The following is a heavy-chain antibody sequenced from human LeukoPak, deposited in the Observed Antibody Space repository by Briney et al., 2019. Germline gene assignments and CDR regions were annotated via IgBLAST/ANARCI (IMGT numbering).Heavy chain of an antibody. D-gene: IGHD2-2*02. CDR3: EGRYCSSTSCSTN. CDR1: GFTFSTYW. V-gene: IGHV3-74*01. Sequence: GGSLRLSCAASGFTFSTYWMHWVRQAPGKGLVWVSRISSDGSSTNYADSVKGRFTISRDNAKNTLYLQMNSLRAEYTAMYYCEGRYCSSTSCSTNWGQGTLVTVSS. J-gene: IGHJ4*02. CDR2: ISSDGSST.